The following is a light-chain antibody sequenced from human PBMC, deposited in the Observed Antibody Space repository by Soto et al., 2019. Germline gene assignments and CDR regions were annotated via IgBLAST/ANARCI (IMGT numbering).Light chain of an antibody. V-gene: IGLV1-51*01. CDR3: GTWDSSLSAGGVV. Sequence: QSVLTQPPSVSAAPGQKVTISCSGSSSNIGNNYVSWYQQLPRTAPKLLIYDNNKRPSGIPDRFSGSKSGTLATLGITGLQTGDEADYYCGTWDSSLSAGGVVFGGGTKLTVL. J-gene: IGLJ2*01. CDR1: SSNIGNNY. CDR2: DNN.